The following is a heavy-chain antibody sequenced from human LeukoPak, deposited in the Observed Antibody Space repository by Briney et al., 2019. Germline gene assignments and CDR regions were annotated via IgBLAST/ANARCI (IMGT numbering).Heavy chain of an antibody. CDR3: ARGPYGYNENFDY. V-gene: IGHV4-59*01. J-gene: IGHJ4*02. CDR2: IYNSGST. D-gene: IGHD5-24*01. CDR1: GGSISSYY. Sequence: SETLSLTCTVSGGSISSYYLSWLRQPPGKGLEWIGYIYNSGSTNYNPSLKSRVTISLDTSKNQFSLKLSSVTAADTAVYYCARGPYGYNENFDYWGQGTLVTVSS.